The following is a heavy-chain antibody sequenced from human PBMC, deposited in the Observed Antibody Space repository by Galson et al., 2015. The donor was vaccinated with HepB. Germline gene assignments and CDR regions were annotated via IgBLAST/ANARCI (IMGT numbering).Heavy chain of an antibody. Sequence: PALVKPTQTLTLTCTVSGFSLSNARMGVSWIRQPPGKALEWLAHIFSNDEKSYSTSLKSRLTISKDTSKSQVVLTMTNMDPVDTATYYRARIPSYYDYVWGSPGGYFDYWGQGTLVTVSS. V-gene: IGHV2-26*01. J-gene: IGHJ4*02. CDR3: ARIPSYYDYVWGSPGGYFDY. D-gene: IGHD3-16*01. CDR1: GFSLSNARMG. CDR2: IFSNDEK.